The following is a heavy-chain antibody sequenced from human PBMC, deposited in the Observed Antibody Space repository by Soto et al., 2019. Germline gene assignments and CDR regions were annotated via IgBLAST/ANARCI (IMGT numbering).Heavy chain of an antibody. Sequence: QVQLVQSGAEVKKPGASVKVSCKASGYTFTSYYMHWVRQAPGQGLEWMGIINPSGGSTSYAQKFHGRGTMTRDTSTSTVYMELSSLRSEDTAVDYCASGYDSSRGAFDIWGQGTMVTVS. D-gene: IGHD3-22*01. V-gene: IGHV1-46*01. CDR2: INPSGGST. CDR3: ASGYDSSRGAFDI. J-gene: IGHJ3*02. CDR1: GYTFTSYY.